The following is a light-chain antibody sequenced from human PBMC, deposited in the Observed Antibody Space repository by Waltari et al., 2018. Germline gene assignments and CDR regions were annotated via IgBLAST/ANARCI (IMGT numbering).Light chain of an antibody. Sequence: EIVMTQSPVTMSVSPGERATLSCRASQNIDSYLAWYQLKPGQVPRLLIYDASNRATGIPARFSGSGSGADFTLIISSLEPEDFAVYYCHQRSKWPLTFGGGTKVEIK. J-gene: IGKJ4*01. CDR3: HQRSKWPLT. V-gene: IGKV3-11*01. CDR1: QNIDSY. CDR2: DAS.